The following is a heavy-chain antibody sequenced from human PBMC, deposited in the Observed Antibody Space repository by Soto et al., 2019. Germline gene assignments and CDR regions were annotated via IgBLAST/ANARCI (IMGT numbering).Heavy chain of an antibody. Sequence: GGSLRLSCAASGFTFSSYWMSWVRQAPGKGLEWVANIKQDGSEKYYVDSVKGRFTISRDNAKNSLYLQMNSLRAEDTAVYYSARGPFCSSTSCYGYYYGMDVWGQGTTVPVS. CDR3: ARGPFCSSTSCYGYYYGMDV. CDR1: GFTFSSYW. CDR2: IKQDGSEK. J-gene: IGHJ6*02. V-gene: IGHV3-7*03. D-gene: IGHD2-2*01.